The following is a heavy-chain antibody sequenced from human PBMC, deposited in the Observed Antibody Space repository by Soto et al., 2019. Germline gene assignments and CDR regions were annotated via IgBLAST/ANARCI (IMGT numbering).Heavy chain of an antibody. CDR2: IYSGGST. CDR1: GFTVSSNY. D-gene: IGHD2-15*01. CDR3: ARTCSGGTCSFDY. V-gene: IGHV3-66*01. J-gene: IGHJ4*02. Sequence: EVQLVESGGGLVQPGGSLRLSCAASGFTVSSNYMSWVRQAPGKGLEWVSVIYSGGSTYYADSVKGRFTISRDNSENTLYLPMSSLRAEDTAVYYCARTCSGGTCSFDYWGQGTLVTVSS.